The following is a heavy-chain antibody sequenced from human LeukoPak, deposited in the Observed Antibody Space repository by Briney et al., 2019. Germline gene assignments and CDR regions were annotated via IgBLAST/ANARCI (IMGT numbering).Heavy chain of an antibody. CDR3: ARDQTHDSSGYYDY. V-gene: IGHV1-18*01. CDR1: GYTFTSYG. CDR2: ISAYNGNT. J-gene: IGHJ4*02. D-gene: IGHD3-22*01. Sequence: ASVKVSCKASGYTFTSYGISWVRQAPGQGLEWMGWISAYNGNTNYAQKLQGRVTMTTDTSTSTAYMELRSLRSEDTAVYYCARDQTHDSSGYYDYWGQGTLVTVSS.